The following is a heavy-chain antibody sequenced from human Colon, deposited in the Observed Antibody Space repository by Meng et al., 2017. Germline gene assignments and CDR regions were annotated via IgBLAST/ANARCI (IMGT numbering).Heavy chain of an antibody. CDR2: LYTNGTT. Sequence: SETLSLTCTVSGASISGNFWTWIRQPAGRGLEWIGRLYTNGTTNYNPSLKNRVSMSIDTSKNHVSLKLTSVTAADTAVYYCASTPDFGSGAFYTVYWFVRWGHGTQVPVSS. CDR1: GASISGNF. V-gene: IGHV4-4*07. J-gene: IGHJ5*02. CDR3: ASTPDFGSGAFYTVYWFVR. D-gene: IGHD3-10*01.